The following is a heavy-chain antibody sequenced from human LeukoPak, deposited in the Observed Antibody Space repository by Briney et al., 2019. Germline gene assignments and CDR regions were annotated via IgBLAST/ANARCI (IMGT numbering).Heavy chain of an antibody. CDR2: INPNSGGT. J-gene: IGHJ5*02. CDR3: ARPPYSYAANWFDP. V-gene: IGHV1-2*02. Sequence: ASVKVSCKASGYTFTGYCMHWVRQAPGQGLEWMGWINPNSGGTNYAQKFQGRVTMTRDTSISTAYMELSRLRSDDTAVYYCARPPYSYAANWFDPWGQGTLVTVSS. D-gene: IGHD5-18*01. CDR1: GYTFTGYC.